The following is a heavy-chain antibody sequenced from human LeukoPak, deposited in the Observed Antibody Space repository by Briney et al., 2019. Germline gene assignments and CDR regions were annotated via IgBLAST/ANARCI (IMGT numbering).Heavy chain of an antibody. D-gene: IGHD3-22*01. Sequence: PSETLSLTCTVTGGSISSYYWSWIRQPPGKGLEWIGYIYTSGSTNYNPSLKSRVTISVDTSKNQFSLKLSSVTAADTAVYYCASAIYYDSSGYYPYWYFDLWGRGTLVTVSS. CDR1: GGSISSYY. CDR3: ASAIYYDSSGYYPYWYFDL. J-gene: IGHJ2*01. V-gene: IGHV4-4*09. CDR2: IYTSGST.